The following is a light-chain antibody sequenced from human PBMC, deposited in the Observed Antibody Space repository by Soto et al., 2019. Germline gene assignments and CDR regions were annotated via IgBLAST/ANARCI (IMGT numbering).Light chain of an antibody. CDR3: QQRFNWPRFT. J-gene: IGKJ2*01. CDR2: DAS. Sequence: EIVLTQSPAILSLSPGERATVSCRASQSVSSYLAWYQQKPGQAPRLLIYDASNRATGIPARFSGGGSGTDFALTISSLEPEDFAVYYCQQRFNWPRFTFGQGTKLEIK. V-gene: IGKV3-11*01. CDR1: QSVSSY.